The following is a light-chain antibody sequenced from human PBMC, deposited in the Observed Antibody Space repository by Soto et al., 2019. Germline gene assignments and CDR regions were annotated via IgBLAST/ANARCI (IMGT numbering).Light chain of an antibody. CDR2: WAS. V-gene: IGKV4-1*01. J-gene: IGKJ3*01. CDR1: QSVLYSSNKKNY. Sequence: DIVMTQSPGSLAVSLGERATINCKSSQSVLYSSNKKNYLDWYQQKPGQSPKLLIYWASSRESGVPDRFSGSGSGADFTLTISSLQAEDVAVYYCQQYYSSPPTFGPGTKVEIK. CDR3: QQYYSSPPT.